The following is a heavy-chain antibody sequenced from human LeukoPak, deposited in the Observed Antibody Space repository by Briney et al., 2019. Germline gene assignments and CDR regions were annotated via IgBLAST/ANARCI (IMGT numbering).Heavy chain of an antibody. CDR3: AKGLVMITFGGVTPFDY. CDR1: GFTFSSYG. J-gene: IGHJ4*02. D-gene: IGHD3-16*01. CDR2: IRYDGSNK. V-gene: IGHV3-30*02. Sequence: GGSLRLSCAASGFTFSSYGMHWVRQAPGKGLEWVAFIRYDGSNKYYADSVKGRFTISRDNSKNTLYLQMNSLRAEDTAVYYCAKGLVMITFGGVTPFDYWGQGTLVTVSS.